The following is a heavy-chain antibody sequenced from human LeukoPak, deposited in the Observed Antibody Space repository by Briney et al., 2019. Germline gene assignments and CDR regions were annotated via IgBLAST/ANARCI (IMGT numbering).Heavy chain of an antibody. D-gene: IGHD2-2*01. CDR2: VDPESGAA. J-gene: IGHJ4*02. CDR1: GYSLTELS. Sequence: ASVKVSCKVSGYSLTELSTHWVRQAPGEGLEWMGGVDPESGAAMYAQKLQGRVTMTEDTSTDTAYMELNSLTPDDTAVYYCATGPTMPEPDTSPGLLDFWGQGTLVTVSS. V-gene: IGHV1-24*01. CDR3: ATGPTMPEPDTSPGLLDF.